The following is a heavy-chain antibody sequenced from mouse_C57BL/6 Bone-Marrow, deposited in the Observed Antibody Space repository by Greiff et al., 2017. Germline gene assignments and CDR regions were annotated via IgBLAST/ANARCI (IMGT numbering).Heavy chain of an antibody. CDR1: GYTFTDYY. CDR2: INPNNGGT. J-gene: IGHJ2*01. Sequence: EVQLQQSGPELVKPGASVKISCKASGYTFTDYYMNWVKQSHGKSLEWIGDINPNNGGTSYNQKFKGKATLTVDKSSSTAYMELRSLTSEDAAVYYYARREMNYFDYWGQGTTLTVSS. V-gene: IGHV1-26*01. CDR3: ARREMNYFDY.